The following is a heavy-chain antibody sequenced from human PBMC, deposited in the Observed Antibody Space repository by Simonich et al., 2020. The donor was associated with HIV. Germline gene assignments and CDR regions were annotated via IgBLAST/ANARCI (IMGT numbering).Heavy chain of an antibody. D-gene: IGHD3-16*01. V-gene: IGHV3-30*07. CDR2: ISYDGSNK. CDR1: GFTFSSYA. Sequence: QVQLVESGGGVVQPGRSLRLSCAASGFTFSSYAMHWVRQAPGKGLEWVAVISYDGSNKYYADSVKRRFTISRDNSKNTLYLQMNSLRDEDTAVYYCASGGSISSVWADDYWGQGTLVTVSS. J-gene: IGHJ4*02. CDR3: ASGGSISSVWADDY.